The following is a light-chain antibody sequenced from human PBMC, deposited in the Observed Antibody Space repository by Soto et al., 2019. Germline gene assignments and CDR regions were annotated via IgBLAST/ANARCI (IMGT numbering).Light chain of an antibody. CDR3: QQYGSSPWT. Sequence: EIVLTQSPGTLSLSPGXRATLSCRASQSVSNNYLAWYQQKPGQAPRLLIYGASNWATGIPDRFSGSGSGTDFTLIISRLEPEDFAVYYCQQYGSSPWTFRQGTKVDIK. V-gene: IGKV3-20*01. J-gene: IGKJ1*01. CDR1: QSVSNNY. CDR2: GAS.